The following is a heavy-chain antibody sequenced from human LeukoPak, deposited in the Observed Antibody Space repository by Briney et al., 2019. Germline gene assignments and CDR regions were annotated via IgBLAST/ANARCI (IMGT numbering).Heavy chain of an antibody. J-gene: IGHJ4*02. CDR2: IRSGGSTI. D-gene: IGHD2-15*01. CDR1: GFTFSSYE. CDR3: ARVLARCSGSSCYSGLYYFDY. Sequence: GGSLRLSCAASGFTFSSYEMNWVRQAPGKGLEWVSYIRSGGSTIYYADSVKGRFTISRDNAKNSLYLQMNSLRAEDTAVYYCARVLARCSGSSCYSGLYYFDYWGQGTLVTVSS. V-gene: IGHV3-48*03.